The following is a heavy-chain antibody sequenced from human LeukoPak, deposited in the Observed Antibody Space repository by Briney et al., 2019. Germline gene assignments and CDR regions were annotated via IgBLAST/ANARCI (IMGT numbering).Heavy chain of an antibody. D-gene: IGHD2-15*01. CDR3: ARDCSGGSCYGAFDI. CDR1: GASIRSGDYY. Sequence: SETLSLTCTVSGASIRSGDYYWSWIRQPPGKGLEWIGYIYDSGSTYYNPSLKSRITISVDTSENRFSLKLSSVAATDTAVYYCARDCSGGSCYGAFDIWGQGTMVTVSS. CDR2: IYDSGST. V-gene: IGHV4-30-4*01. J-gene: IGHJ3*02.